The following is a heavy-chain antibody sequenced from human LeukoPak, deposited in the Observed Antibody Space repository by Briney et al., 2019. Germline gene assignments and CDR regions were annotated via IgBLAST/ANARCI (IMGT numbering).Heavy chain of an antibody. Sequence: SETLSLTCTVSGGSISSSNFYWGWIRQPPGKGLEWIATIYYSGSTYYNPSLKSRVTISVDTSKNQFSLKLSSVTAADTAVYYCARVFYRPHLGVVIKAPYYMDVWGKGTTVTVSS. CDR1: GGSISSSNFY. CDR2: IYYSGST. J-gene: IGHJ6*03. D-gene: IGHD3-3*01. CDR3: ARVFYRPHLGVVIKAPYYMDV. V-gene: IGHV4-39*07.